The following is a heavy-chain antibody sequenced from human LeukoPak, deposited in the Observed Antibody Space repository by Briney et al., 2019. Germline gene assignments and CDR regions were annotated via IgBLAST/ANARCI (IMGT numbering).Heavy chain of an antibody. J-gene: IGHJ3*02. Sequence: NPGGSLRLSCAASGFTFSNYRMNWVRQVPGKGLEWVSSISSSSSYIYYADSVKGRFTISRNNAKNSLYLQMNSLRAEDTAVYYCAKAGYCGGDCRFQNDAFDIWGQGTMVTVSS. CDR2: ISSSSSYI. V-gene: IGHV3-21*04. D-gene: IGHD2-21*02. CDR1: GFTFSNYR. CDR3: AKAGYCGGDCRFQNDAFDI.